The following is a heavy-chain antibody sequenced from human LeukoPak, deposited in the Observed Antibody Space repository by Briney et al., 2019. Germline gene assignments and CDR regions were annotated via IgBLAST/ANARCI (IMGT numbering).Heavy chain of an antibody. D-gene: IGHD3-10*01. CDR3: ARDTTMVRETTFDY. Sequence: PGGSLRLSCAASGFTFSSYWMSWVRHAPGEGLEWVDNIKQDGSEKYYVDSVKGRFTISRGNAKNSLYLQMNSLRAEDTAVYYCARDTTMVRETTFDYWGQGTLVTVSS. CDR1: GFTFSSYW. CDR2: IKQDGSEK. J-gene: IGHJ4*02. V-gene: IGHV3-7*03.